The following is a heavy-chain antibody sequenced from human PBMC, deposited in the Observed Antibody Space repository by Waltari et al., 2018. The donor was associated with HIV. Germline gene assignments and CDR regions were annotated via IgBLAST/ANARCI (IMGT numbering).Heavy chain of an antibody. J-gene: IGHJ4*02. Sequence: QVQLQESGPGLVKPSGTLSLTCGVSGGSISSNNWWSWVRQPPGKEVEWIGEIYHSGTTNYTPPLKSRVPISVNKPKTQFSRKLPSGTAGDTALYYWALRGGWGAPFDYWGQGTLVTVSS. CDR2: IYHSGTT. CDR3: ALRGGWGAPFDY. CDR1: GGSISSNNW. V-gene: IGHV4-4*02. D-gene: IGHD3-16*01.